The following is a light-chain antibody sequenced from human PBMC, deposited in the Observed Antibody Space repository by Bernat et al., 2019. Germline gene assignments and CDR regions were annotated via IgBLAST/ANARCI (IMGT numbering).Light chain of an antibody. CDR1: SSDIGSYNY. CDR3: SSYTRSATYV. J-gene: IGLJ1*01. Sequence: QSALTQPASVSGSPGQSITISCIGTSSDIGSYNYVSWYQHHPGKAPNLLIYAVANRPSGVSNRFPASKSGNTASLTIPGLQAEEESDYYCSSYTRSATYVFGTGTKVTVL. CDR2: AVA. V-gene: IGLV2-14*03.